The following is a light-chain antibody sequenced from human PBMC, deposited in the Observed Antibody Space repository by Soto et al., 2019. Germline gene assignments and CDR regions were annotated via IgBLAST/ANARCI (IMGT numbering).Light chain of an antibody. CDR2: GAS. V-gene: IGKV1-9*01. CDR3: QQLNAYPHS. J-gene: IGKJ4*01. Sequence: DIPLTQSPSFLSASVGDRVTITCRASQDITNYLAWYLQKPGKAPKLLIYGASTLQSGVPSRFIGSGSGTEFTLTVSSLQPEDFATYYCQQLNAYPHSVGGGTKVELK. CDR1: QDITNY.